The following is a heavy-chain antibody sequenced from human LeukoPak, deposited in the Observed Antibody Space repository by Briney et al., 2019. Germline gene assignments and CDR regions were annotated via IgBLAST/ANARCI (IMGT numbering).Heavy chain of an antibody. CDR3: AKFRRSYYYDSSGYFLSFEN. Sequence: GGSLRLSCAASGFTVSNNYMSWVRQAPGKGLEWVSVIYSAGNTYYADSVKGRFTISRDNSKNTLYLQMNSLRAEDTAVYYCAKFRRSYYYDSSGYFLSFENWGQGTLVTVSS. D-gene: IGHD3-22*01. CDR1: GFTVSNNY. J-gene: IGHJ4*02. V-gene: IGHV3-53*01. CDR2: IYSAGNT.